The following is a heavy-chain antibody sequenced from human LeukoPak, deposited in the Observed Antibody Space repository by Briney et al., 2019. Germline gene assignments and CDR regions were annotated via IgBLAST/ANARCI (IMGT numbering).Heavy chain of an antibody. CDR2: LTPNSGDT. Sequence: ASVKVSCKASGYTFTNYHMHWVRQAPGQAVEWMGILTPNSGDTTYAQKFQGRITMTRDTSTSTVYMELSSLRFEDTAVYHCARDSTGWSVDYWGQGTLVTVSS. D-gene: IGHD6-19*01. J-gene: IGHJ4*02. CDR3: ARDSTGWSVDY. CDR1: GYTFTNYH. V-gene: IGHV1-46*01.